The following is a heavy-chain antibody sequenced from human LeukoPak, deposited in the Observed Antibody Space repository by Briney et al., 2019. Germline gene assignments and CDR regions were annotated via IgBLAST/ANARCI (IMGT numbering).Heavy chain of an antibody. CDR3: ARDLGYNWNNQYYYYMDV. V-gene: IGHV1-2*02. J-gene: IGHJ6*03. D-gene: IGHD1/OR15-1a*01. CDR2: INPNSGGT. CDR1: GYTFTGYY. Sequence: ASVKVSCKACGYTFTGYYIQWVRQAPGQGLEWMGWINPNSGGTNYAQKFQGRVTMTRDTSISTAYMDLSRLRSDDTAVYYCARDLGYNWNNQYYYYMDVRGKGTTVTVSS.